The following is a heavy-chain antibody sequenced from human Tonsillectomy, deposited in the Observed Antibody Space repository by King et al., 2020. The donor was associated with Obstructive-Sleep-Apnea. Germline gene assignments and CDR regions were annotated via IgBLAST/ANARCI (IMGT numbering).Heavy chain of an antibody. V-gene: IGHV4-38-2*02. CDR1: GYSISSGYY. D-gene: IGHD3-9*01. J-gene: IGHJ3*02. CDR2: IYHSGST. Sequence: VQLQESGPGLVKPSETLSLTCTVSGYSISSGYYWGWIRQPPGKGLEWIGSIYHSGSTYYNPSLKSRVTISVDTSKNQFSLKLSSVTAADTAVYYCARGYYDILTGYSDDAFDIWGQGTMVTVSS. CDR3: ARGYYDILTGYSDDAFDI.